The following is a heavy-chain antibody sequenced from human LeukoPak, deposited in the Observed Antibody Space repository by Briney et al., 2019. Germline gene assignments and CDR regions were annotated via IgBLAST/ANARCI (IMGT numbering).Heavy chain of an antibody. D-gene: IGHD6-13*01. CDR1: GFTFSSYA. CDR2: ISGSGGST. V-gene: IGHV3-23*01. CDR3: AAPGEFRSSWSTYYYYYGMDV. J-gene: IGHJ6*02. Sequence: PGGSLRLSCAASGFTFSSYAMSWVRQAPGKGLEWVSAISGSGGSTYYADSVKGRFTISRDNSKNTLYLQMNSLRAEDTAVYYCAAPGEFRSSWSTYYYYYGMDVWGQGTTVTVSS.